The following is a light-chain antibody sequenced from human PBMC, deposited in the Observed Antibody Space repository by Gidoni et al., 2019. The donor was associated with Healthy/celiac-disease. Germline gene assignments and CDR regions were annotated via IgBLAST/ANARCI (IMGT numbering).Light chain of an antibody. Sequence: IVLTQSPATLSLSPGERATLPCRASQSVSSYLAWYQQKPGQAPRLLIYDASNRATGIPARFSGSGSGTDFTLTISSLEPEDFAVYYCQQRRGTFGQGTKVEIK. CDR2: DAS. CDR3: QQRRGT. CDR1: QSVSSY. V-gene: IGKV3-11*01. J-gene: IGKJ1*01.